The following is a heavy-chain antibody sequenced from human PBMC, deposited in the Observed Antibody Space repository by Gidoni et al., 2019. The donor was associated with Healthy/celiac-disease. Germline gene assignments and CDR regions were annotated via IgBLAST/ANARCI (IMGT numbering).Heavy chain of an antibody. V-gene: IGHV1-3*01. CDR3: AREIGYCTYGVCSSSSWFDP. D-gene: IGHD2-8*01. CDR1: GYPCTSYS. Sequence: QVQLGHSGSDVKKPGASGKVSGKAAGYPCTSYSMHWVRQAPGQRLEWMGWINGGNGTTKFSHKFQGRVCITRETSAITAYMELSSLRSEDTVVYYCAREIGYCTYGVCSSSSWFDPWGQGTLVTVSS. J-gene: IGHJ5*02. CDR2: INGGNGTT.